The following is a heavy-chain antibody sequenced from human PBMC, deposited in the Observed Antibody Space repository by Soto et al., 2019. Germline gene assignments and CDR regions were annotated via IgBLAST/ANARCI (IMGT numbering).Heavy chain of an antibody. CDR2: ISYDGSNK. CDR3: ARDSVDIVGKLIVVVVAALDY. Sequence: QVQLVESGGGVVQPGRSLRLSCAASGFTFSSYAMHWVRQAPGKGLEWVAVISYDGSNKYYADSVKGRFTISRDNSKNALYLQMNSLRAEDTAVYYCARDSVDIVGKLIVVVVAALDYWGQGTLVTVSS. D-gene: IGHD2-15*01. V-gene: IGHV3-30-3*01. CDR1: GFTFSSYA. J-gene: IGHJ4*02.